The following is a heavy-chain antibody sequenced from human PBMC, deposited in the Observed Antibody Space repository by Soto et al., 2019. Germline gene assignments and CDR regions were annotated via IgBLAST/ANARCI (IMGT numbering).Heavy chain of an antibody. CDR3: AKVVRFLEWFPPVGMDV. J-gene: IGHJ6*02. V-gene: IGHV3-23*01. Sequence: GCLRLSSAPSGLTFSSDAIGMVRPAPGKGLEWVSAISGSGGSTYYEDSVKGRFTISRDNSKNTLYLQINSLRAEDTAVYYCAKVVRFLEWFPPVGMDVWGQGTTVTGSS. CDR2: ISGSGGST. CDR1: GLTFSSDA. D-gene: IGHD3-3*01.